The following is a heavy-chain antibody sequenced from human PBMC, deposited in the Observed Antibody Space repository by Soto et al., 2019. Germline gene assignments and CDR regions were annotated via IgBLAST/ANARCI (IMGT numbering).Heavy chain of an antibody. Sequence: QVQLQESGPGLVKPSQTLSLTCTVSGGSISSGGYYWSWIRQHPGKGLEWIGYIYYSGSTYYNPSLKRRVTISVDTSKNQFSLKLSSVTAADTAVYYCARDTRKYYGSRTRAKFDPWGQGTLVTVSS. V-gene: IGHV4-31*03. J-gene: IGHJ5*02. CDR1: GGSISSGGYY. CDR3: ARDTRKYYGSRTRAKFDP. D-gene: IGHD3-10*01. CDR2: IYYSGST.